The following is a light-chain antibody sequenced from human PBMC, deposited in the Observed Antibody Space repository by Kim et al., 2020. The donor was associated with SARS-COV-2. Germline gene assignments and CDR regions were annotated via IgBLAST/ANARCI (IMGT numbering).Light chain of an antibody. CDR1: QDIRND. J-gene: IGKJ5*01. CDR2: GAS. V-gene: IGKV1-17*01. CDR3: LQHSTYPIT. Sequence: DIQMTQSPSSLSASVGDRVTITCRASQDIRNDLGWYQQNPGRAPKRLIYGASSLQSAVPSRFSGSGSGTEFTLTISSVQPEDFATYFCLQHSTYPITFGQGTRLEIK.